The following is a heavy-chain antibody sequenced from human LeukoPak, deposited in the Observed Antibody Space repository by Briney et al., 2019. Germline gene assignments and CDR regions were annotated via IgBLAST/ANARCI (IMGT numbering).Heavy chain of an antibody. CDR3: AKVPRESGWYPLSDH. CDR2: ISYDGSNK. D-gene: IGHD6-13*01. Sequence: GRSLRLSCAASGFTFSNYAMHWVRQAPGKGQEWVAVISYDGSNKYYAESVKGRFTISRDNSKNTLYLQMNSLRPEDTAVYYCAKVPRESGWYPLSDHWGQRALVTVSS. V-gene: IGHV3-30*18. CDR1: GFTFSNYA. J-gene: IGHJ4*02.